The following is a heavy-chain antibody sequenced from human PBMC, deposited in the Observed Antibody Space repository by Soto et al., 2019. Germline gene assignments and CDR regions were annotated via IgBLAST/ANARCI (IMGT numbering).Heavy chain of an antibody. CDR3: ARGAMVRGVRLDY. CDR1: GFTFSSYS. V-gene: IGHV3-48*01. J-gene: IGHJ4*02. CDR2: ISSSSSTI. Sequence: ESGGGSVQPGGSLRLSCAASGFTFSSYSMNWVRQAPGKGLEWVSYISSSSSTIYYADSVKGRFTISRDNAKNSLYLQMNSLRAEDTAVYYCARGAMVRGVRLDYWGQGTLVTVSS. D-gene: IGHD3-10*01.